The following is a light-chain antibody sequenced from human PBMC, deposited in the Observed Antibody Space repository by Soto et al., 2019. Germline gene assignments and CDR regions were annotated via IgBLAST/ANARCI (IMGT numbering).Light chain of an antibody. CDR1: SSNIGAGYD. Sequence: QAVVTQPPSVSGAPGQKVTISCTGTSSNIGAGYDVHWYQQLPGAAPKLLIYGNNNRPSGVPDRFSGSKSGASASLAITGLLAEDEADYYCQSYDSSLRGLVFGGRTKVTVL. V-gene: IGLV1-40*03. J-gene: IGLJ3*02. CDR3: QSYDSSLRGLV. CDR2: GNN.